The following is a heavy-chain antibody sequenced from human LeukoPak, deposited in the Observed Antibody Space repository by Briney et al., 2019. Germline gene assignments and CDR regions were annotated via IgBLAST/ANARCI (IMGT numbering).Heavy chain of an antibody. CDR3: ARGLGSGYYKNAFDI. V-gene: IGHV1-69*05. J-gene: IGHJ3*02. CDR1: GGTFSNYA. CDR2: IIPIFGTA. Sequence: SVKVSCKASGGTFSNYAISWVRQAPGQGLEWMGGIIPIFGTANYAQKFQGRVTITTDESTSTAYMELSSLRSEDTAVYYCARGLGSGYYKNAFDIWGQGTMVTVSS. D-gene: IGHD3-3*01.